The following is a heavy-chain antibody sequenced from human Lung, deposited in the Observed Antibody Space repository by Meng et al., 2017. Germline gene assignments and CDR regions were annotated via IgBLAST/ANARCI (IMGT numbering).Heavy chain of an antibody. J-gene: IGHJ2*01. CDR3: ARPKQGNWYFDL. CDR2: INHSGST. D-gene: IGHD1/OR15-1a*01. CDR1: GGSFSGCY. V-gene: IGHV4-34*01. Sequence: QVCLQQVGEELFKPSGNLSLTCADYGGSFSGCYWSWIRQPPGKGLEWIGEINHSGSTNYNPSLKSRVTISVDTSKNQFSLKLSSVTAADTAVYYCARPKQGNWYFDLWGRGTLVTVSS.